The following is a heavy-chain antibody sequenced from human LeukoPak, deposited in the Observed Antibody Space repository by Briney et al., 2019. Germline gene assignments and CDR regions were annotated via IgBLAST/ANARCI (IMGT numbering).Heavy chain of an antibody. CDR3: ARRYYYGSGSYSYYFDY. CDR1: GGSFSGYY. D-gene: IGHD3-10*01. Sequence: SETLSLTCAVYGGSFSGYYWSWIRQPPGKGLEWIGEINHSGSTNYNPSPKSRVTISVDTSKNQFSLKLSSVTAADTAVYYCARRYYYGSGSYSYYFDYWGQGTLVTVSS. CDR2: INHSGST. J-gene: IGHJ4*02. V-gene: IGHV4-34*01.